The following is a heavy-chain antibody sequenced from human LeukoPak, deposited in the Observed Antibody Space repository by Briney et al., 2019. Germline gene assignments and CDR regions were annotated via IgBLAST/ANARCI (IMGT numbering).Heavy chain of an antibody. CDR1: GGSISTYY. CDR2: IYYSGST. CDR3: ARGTRSGSYFVDAFDI. Sequence: TSETLSLACTVSGGSISTYYWSWIRQPPGKGLEWIGYIYYSGSTKYNPSLKSRVTISVDTSKNQFSLKLSSVTAADTAVYYCARGTRSGSYFVDAFDIWGQGTMVTVSS. V-gene: IGHV4-59*08. J-gene: IGHJ3*02. D-gene: IGHD1-26*01.